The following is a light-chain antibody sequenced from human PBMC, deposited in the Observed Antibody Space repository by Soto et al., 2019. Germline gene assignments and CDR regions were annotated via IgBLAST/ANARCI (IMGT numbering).Light chain of an antibody. CDR1: SSDVGGYNY. CDR3: SSYAGSNHVV. V-gene: IGLV2-8*01. J-gene: IGLJ2*01. Sequence: QSALTQPPSASGSPGQSVTISCTGTSSDVGGYNYVSWYQQHPGKAPKLILYEVSKRPSGVPDRFSGSKSGNTASLTVSGLQAEDEADYYCSSYAGSNHVVFGGGTKVTVL. CDR2: EVS.